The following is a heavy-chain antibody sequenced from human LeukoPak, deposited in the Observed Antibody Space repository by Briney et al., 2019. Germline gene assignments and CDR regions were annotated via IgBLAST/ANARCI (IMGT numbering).Heavy chain of an antibody. V-gene: IGHV3-48*01. D-gene: IGHD3-3*01. Sequence: GGSLILSCAASGFTFSSYSMNWVRQAPGKGLEWVSYISSSSSTIYYADSVKGRFTISRDNAKNSLYLQMNSLRAEDTAVYYCARVGAARFLEWLHAFDIWGQGTMVTVSS. CDR3: ARVGAARFLEWLHAFDI. CDR1: GFTFSSYS. J-gene: IGHJ3*02. CDR2: ISSSSSTI.